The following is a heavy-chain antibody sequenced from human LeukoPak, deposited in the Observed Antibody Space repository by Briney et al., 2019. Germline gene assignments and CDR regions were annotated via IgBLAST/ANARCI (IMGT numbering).Heavy chain of an antibody. V-gene: IGHV3-33*01. Sequence: GRSLRLSCAASGFTFSSYGMHWVRQAPGKGLEWVAVIWYDGSNKYYADSVKGRFTISRDNSKNTLYLQMNSLRAEDTAVYYCARHLCSSTSCYVFDYWGQGTLVTVSS. CDR2: IWYDGSNK. CDR1: GFTFSSYG. J-gene: IGHJ4*02. D-gene: IGHD2-2*01. CDR3: ARHLCSSTSCYVFDY.